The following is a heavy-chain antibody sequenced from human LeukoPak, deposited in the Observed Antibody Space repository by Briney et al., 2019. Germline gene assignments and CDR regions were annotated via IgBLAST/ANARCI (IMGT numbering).Heavy chain of an antibody. J-gene: IGHJ4*02. Sequence: SETLSLTCAVYGGSFSGYYWSWIRQPPGKGLEWIGEINHSGSTNYNPSLKSRVTISVDTSKNQFSLKLSSVTAADTAVYYCASRVYSSSSGVDYWGQGTLVTVSS. CDR3: ASRVYSSSSGVDY. CDR1: GGSFSGYY. V-gene: IGHV4-34*01. CDR2: INHSGST. D-gene: IGHD6-6*01.